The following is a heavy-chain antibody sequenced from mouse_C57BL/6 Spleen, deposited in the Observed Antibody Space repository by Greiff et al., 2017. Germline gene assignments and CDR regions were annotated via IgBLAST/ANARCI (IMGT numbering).Heavy chain of an antibody. J-gene: IGHJ1*03. CDR2: IYPGGGYT. Sequence: QVQLQQSGAELVRPGTSVKMSCKASGYTFTNYWIGWAKQRPGHGLEWIGDIYPGGGYTNYNEKFKGKATLTADKSSSTAYMQFSRLTSEDSAIYYCAREGDGSSYGWYFDVWGTGTTVTVSS. CDR3: AREGDGSSYGWYFDV. CDR1: GYTFTNYW. V-gene: IGHV1-63*01. D-gene: IGHD1-1*01.